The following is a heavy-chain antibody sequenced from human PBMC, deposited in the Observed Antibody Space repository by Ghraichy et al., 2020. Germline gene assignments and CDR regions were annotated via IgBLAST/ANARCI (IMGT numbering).Heavy chain of an antibody. CDR1: GFTFSSYG. J-gene: IGHJ4*02. D-gene: IGHD3-10*01. CDR3: ARDPNYYGSETARIDY. CDR2: IRYDGSNK. V-gene: IGHV3-30*02. Sequence: GGSLRLSCAASGFTFSSYGMHWVRQAPGKGLEWVAFIRYDGSNKYSADSVKGRFTISRDNSKNTLYLQMNGLRTEDTAVYHCARDPNYYGSETARIDYWGQGTLVTVSS.